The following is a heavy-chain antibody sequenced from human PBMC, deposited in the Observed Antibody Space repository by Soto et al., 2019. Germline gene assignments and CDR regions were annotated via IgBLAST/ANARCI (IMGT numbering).Heavy chain of an antibody. CDR3: ARQRRYCSGGSCYPTVDY. CDR2: IYYSGST. CDR1: GGSISSYY. V-gene: IGHV4-59*08. J-gene: IGHJ4*02. Sequence: QVQLQESGPGLVKPSETLSLTCTVSGGSISSYYWSWIRQPPGKGLEWIGYIYYSGSTNYNPSLKSRVTISVDTSKNQFSLKLSSVTAADTAVYYCARQRRYCSGGSCYPTVDYWGQGTLVTVSS. D-gene: IGHD2-15*01.